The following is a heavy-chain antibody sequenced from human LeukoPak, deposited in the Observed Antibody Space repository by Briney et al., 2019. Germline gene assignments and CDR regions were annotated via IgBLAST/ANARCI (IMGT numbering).Heavy chain of an antibody. CDR2: TYSDDDK. CDR3: AHRMPVAGNFDY. J-gene: IGHJ4*02. Sequence: SGPTLVNPTQTLTLTSTFSGFSLSTSGVGVGWIRQPPAKALEWLAPTYSDDDKCYSPSLRRRLTIPKDTSKSQLVLQMTNIDPVDTATYYCAHRMPVAGNFDYWGQGTLVTVSS. V-gene: IGHV2-5*02. CDR1: GFSLSTSGVG. D-gene: IGHD6-19*01.